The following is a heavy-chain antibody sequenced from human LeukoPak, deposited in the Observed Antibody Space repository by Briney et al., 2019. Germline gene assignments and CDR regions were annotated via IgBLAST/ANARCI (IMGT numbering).Heavy chain of an antibody. CDR3: AREPPPDSSGYDAFDV. D-gene: IGHD3-22*01. Sequence: PSETLSLTCTVSGGSISSGGHYWNWIRQHPGKGLEWIVYIYYSGSTHYNPSLRSRVTISVDTSKNQFSLRLSSATAADTAVYYCAREPPPDSSGYDAFDVWGQGTMVTVSS. V-gene: IGHV4-31*03. CDR1: GGSISSGGHY. CDR2: IYYSGST. J-gene: IGHJ3*01.